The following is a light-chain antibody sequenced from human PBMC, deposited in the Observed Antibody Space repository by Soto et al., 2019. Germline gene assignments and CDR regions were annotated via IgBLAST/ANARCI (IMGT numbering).Light chain of an antibody. CDR3: QQYGSSPLT. Sequence: DIVLTQSPGTLSLSPGERATLSCRASQSVSRSYLAWYQQKPGQAPRLLIYGASIRATGIPDRFSGSGSGTDFTLTISRLEPEDFEVYYCQQYGSSPLTFGGGTKVEIK. CDR2: GAS. V-gene: IGKV3-20*01. CDR1: QSVSRSY. J-gene: IGKJ4*01.